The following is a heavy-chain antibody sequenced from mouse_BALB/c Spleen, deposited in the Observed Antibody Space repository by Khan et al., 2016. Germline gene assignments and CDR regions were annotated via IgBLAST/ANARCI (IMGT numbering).Heavy chain of an antibody. Sequence: QIQLVQSGPELKKPGETVKISCKASGYTFTNYGMNWVKQAPGKGLKWMGWINTYTGEPTYADDFKGRFAFSLETSASTAYLQINNLKNEDTATXFCARDDYYGNPFAYGGQGTLVTVSA. CDR3: ARDDYYGNPFAY. D-gene: IGHD2-1*01. CDR2: INTYTGEP. CDR1: GYTFTNYG. J-gene: IGHJ3*01. V-gene: IGHV9-3-1*01.